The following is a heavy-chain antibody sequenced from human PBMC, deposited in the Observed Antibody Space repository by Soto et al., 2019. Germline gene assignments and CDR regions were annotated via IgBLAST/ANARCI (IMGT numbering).Heavy chain of an antibody. V-gene: IGHV4-39*01. J-gene: IGHJ4*02. CDR1: GGSISSSSYY. CDR3: ARQNAGYSYGWYYFDY. CDR2: IYYSGST. D-gene: IGHD5-18*01. Sequence: PSETLSLTCTVSGGSISSSSYYWGWIRQPPGKGLEWIGSIYYSGSTYYNPSLKSRVTISVDTSKNQFSLKLSSVTAADTAVYYCARQNAGYSYGWYYFDYWGQGTLVTVSS.